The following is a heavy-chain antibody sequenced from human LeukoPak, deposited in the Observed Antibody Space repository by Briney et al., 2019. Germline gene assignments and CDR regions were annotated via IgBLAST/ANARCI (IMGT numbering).Heavy chain of an antibody. J-gene: IGHJ4*02. V-gene: IGHV1-69*01. CDR3: ARGHAAPYYFDY. CDR1: GGTFSSYA. Sequence: GSSVKVSCKASGGTFSSYAISWLRQAPGQGLEWMGGIIPIFGTANYAQKFQGRVTITADESTSTAYMELSSLRSEDTAVYYCARGHAAPYYFDYLGEGTRVTVSS. CDR2: IIPIFGTA.